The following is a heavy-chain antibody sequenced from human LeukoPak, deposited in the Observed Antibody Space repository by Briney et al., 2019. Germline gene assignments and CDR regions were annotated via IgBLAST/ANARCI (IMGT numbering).Heavy chain of an antibody. J-gene: IGHJ3*02. CDR2: IYHSGST. Sequence: SETLSLTCTVSGYSISSGYYWGWIRQPPGKGLEWIGSIYHSGSTYYNPSLKSRVTISVDTSKNQFSLKLSSVTAADTAVYYCARAFSGPNAFDIWGQGTMVTVSS. CDR3: ARAFSGPNAFDI. V-gene: IGHV4-38-2*02. CDR1: GYSISSGYY. D-gene: IGHD2-15*01.